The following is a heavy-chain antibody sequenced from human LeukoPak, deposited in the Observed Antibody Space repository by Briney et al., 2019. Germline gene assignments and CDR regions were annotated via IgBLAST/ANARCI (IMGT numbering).Heavy chain of an antibody. D-gene: IGHD3-22*01. Sequence: SETLSLTCTVSGGSISSYYWSWIRQPPGKGLEWIGYIDYSGSTNYNPSLKSRVTISVDTSKNQFSLKLSSVTAADTAVYYCARLKSYDSSGYRRRSYFDYWGQGTLVTVSS. V-gene: IGHV4-59*12. CDR2: IDYSGST. CDR3: ARLKSYDSSGYRRRSYFDY. CDR1: GGSISSYY. J-gene: IGHJ4*02.